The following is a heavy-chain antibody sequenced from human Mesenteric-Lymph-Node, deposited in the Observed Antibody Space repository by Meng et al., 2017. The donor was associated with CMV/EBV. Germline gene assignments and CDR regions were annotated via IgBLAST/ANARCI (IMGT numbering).Heavy chain of an antibody. V-gene: IGHV3-23*01. J-gene: IGHJ4*02. CDR1: EFAFSRYA. Sequence: GESLKISCAASEFAFSRYAVSWVRQAPGKGLECVSAISGGGRTTYYADSVKGRFTISRDNSKNTLYLQMNSLRAEDTAVYYCANTYYDSFWDFDYWGQGTLVTVSS. CDR3: ANTYYDSFWDFDY. D-gene: IGHD3-3*01. CDR2: ISGGGRTT.